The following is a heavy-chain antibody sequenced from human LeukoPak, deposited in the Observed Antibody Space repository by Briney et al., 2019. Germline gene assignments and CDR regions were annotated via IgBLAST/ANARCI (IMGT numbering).Heavy chain of an antibody. CDR3: ARVPFEWTMVVNGGWFDP. CDR2: INPSSGNR. Sequence: ASVKVSCKASGYAFTSYYIDWVRQAPGQGLEWMGIINPSSGNRTYAQKFQGRVTMTRDTSTNTVYMELSCLRSEDTAVYYCARVPFEWTMVVNGGWFDPWGQGTLVTVSS. D-gene: IGHD4-23*01. CDR1: GYAFTSYY. J-gene: IGHJ5*02. V-gene: IGHV1-46*01.